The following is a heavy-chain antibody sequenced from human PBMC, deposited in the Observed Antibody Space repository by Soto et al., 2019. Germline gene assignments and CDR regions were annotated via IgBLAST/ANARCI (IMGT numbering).Heavy chain of an antibody. CDR2: IMPISGTA. J-gene: IGHJ6*02. CDR3: ARSQGSSTSLEIYYYYYYGMDV. V-gene: IGHV1-69*01. Sequence: QVQLVQSGAEVKKPGSSVKVSCKASGGTFSSYAISWVRQAPGQGLEWMGGIMPISGTANYGQKFQGRVTMTADESTSTAYMELSSLRSEDTAVYYGARSQGSSTSLEIYYYYYYGMDVWGQGTTVTVSS. D-gene: IGHD2-2*01. CDR1: GGTFSSYA.